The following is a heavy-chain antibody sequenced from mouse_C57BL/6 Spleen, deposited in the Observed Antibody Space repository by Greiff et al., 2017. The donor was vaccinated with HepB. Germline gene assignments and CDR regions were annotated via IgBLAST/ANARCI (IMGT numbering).Heavy chain of an antibody. CDR3: ARMRDDDETFAD. J-gene: IGHJ3*01. V-gene: IGHV1-18*01. CDR1: GYTFTDYN. D-gene: IGHD2-4*01. Sequence: VQLQQSGPELVKPGASVKIPCKASGYTFTDYNMDWVKQSHGKGLEWIGDINPNNGGTIYNQKFKGKATLTVDKSSSTAYMERRSLTSEDTAVYYCARMRDDDETFADWGQGTLVTVSA. CDR2: INPNNGGT.